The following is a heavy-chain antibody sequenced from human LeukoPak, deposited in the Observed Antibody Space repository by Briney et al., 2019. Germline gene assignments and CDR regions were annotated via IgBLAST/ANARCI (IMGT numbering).Heavy chain of an antibody. CDR1: GFTFSSYW. CDR3: AKDYYGSGSYNWFDP. CDR2: IKSDGSST. J-gene: IGHJ5*02. Sequence: GGSLRLSCAASGFTFSSYWMHWVRQAPETGLVWVSRIKSDGSSTTYADSVKGRFTISRDNAKNTLYLQMNSLRAEDTAVYYCAKDYYGSGSYNWFDPWGQGTLVTVSS. V-gene: IGHV3-74*01. D-gene: IGHD3-10*01.